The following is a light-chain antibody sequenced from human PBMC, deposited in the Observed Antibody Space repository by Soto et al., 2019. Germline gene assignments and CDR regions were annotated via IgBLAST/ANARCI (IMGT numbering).Light chain of an antibody. CDR1: SSDVGGYNY. V-gene: IGLV2-14*03. Sequence: QSALTQPASVSGSPGQSITISCTGTSSDVGGYNYVSWYQQHPDKAPKLMIYEVSNRPSGVSNRFSGSKSGNTASLTISGLQAEDEDAYYCSSYTSSSTLVVFGGGTKLTVL. CDR2: EVS. J-gene: IGLJ2*01. CDR3: SSYTSSSTLVV.